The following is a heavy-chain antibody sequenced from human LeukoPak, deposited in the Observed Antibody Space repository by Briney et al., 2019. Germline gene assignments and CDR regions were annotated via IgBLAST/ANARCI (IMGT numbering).Heavy chain of an antibody. V-gene: IGHV4-34*01. J-gene: IGHJ5*02. Sequence: SETLSLTCAVYGGSFSGYYWSWIRQPPGKGLEWIGEINHSGSTNYNPSLKSRVTISVDTSKNQFSLKLSSVTAADTAVYYCARGKYSSGWYHNWFDPWGQGTLVTVPS. CDR2: INHSGST. CDR3: ARGKYSSGWYHNWFDP. D-gene: IGHD6-19*01. CDR1: GGSFSGYY.